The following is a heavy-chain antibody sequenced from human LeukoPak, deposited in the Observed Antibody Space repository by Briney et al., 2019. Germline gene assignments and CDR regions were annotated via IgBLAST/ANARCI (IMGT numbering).Heavy chain of an antibody. Sequence: SETLSLTCTVSDGSIRSGDYYWSWIRQHPGKGLEWIGYISYSGITYSNPSLKSRVTISVGTSKRQFTLRLNSVTPADTAVYYCARDRGLRYGYSFLDSWGQGALVTVSS. J-gene: IGHJ4*02. CDR2: ISYSGIT. CDR1: DGSIRSGDYY. D-gene: IGHD5-24*01. CDR3: ARDRGLRYGYSFLDS. V-gene: IGHV4-31*03.